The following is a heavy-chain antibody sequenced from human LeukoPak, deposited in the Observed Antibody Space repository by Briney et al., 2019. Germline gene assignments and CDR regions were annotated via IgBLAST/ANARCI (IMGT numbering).Heavy chain of an antibody. CDR2: IYPGDSDT. J-gene: IGHJ5*02. CDR1: GYSFTSCW. V-gene: IGHV5-51*01. Sequence: GESLKISCKGSGYSFTSCWIGWVRQMPGKGLEWMGIIYPGDSDTRYSPSFQGQVTISADKSISTAYLQWSSLKASDTAMYYCARTSTIFGVVRSPFDPWGQGTLVTVSS. CDR3: ARTSTIFGVVRSPFDP. D-gene: IGHD3-3*01.